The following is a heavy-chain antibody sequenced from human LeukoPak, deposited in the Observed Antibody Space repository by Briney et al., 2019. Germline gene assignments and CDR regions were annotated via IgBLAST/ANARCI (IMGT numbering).Heavy chain of an antibody. CDR1: GGSITSYY. J-gene: IGHJ3*02. V-gene: IGHV4-59*08. Sequence: SETLSLTCTVSGGSITSYYWSWIRQPPGKGLEWIAYIYNSGNTNYNPSLKSRVTISLDTSKNQFSLKLRSMTAADTAVYYCARLGDGSGWLRAFDTWGQGTLVTVSS. D-gene: IGHD6-19*01. CDR3: ARLGDGSGWLRAFDT. CDR2: IYNSGNT.